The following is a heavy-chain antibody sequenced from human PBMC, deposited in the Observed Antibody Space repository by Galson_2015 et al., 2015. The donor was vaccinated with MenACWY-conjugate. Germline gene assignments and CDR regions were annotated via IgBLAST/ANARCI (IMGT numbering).Heavy chain of an antibody. CDR3: ARLPTLGSSFGYFDY. Sequence: ETLSLTCTVSGASISSHHWSWFRQPPGKGLEWIAYIRDTGSLKDNPSLKSRVTMSADKSNNQFSLRLISVTAADTAVYYCARLPTLGSSFGYFDYWGQGILVAVSS. CDR1: GASISSHH. CDR2: IRDTGSL. J-gene: IGHJ4*02. V-gene: IGHV4-59*08. D-gene: IGHD3-3*01.